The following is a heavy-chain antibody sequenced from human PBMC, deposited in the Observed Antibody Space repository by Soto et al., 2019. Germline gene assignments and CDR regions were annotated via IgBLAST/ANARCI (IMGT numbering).Heavy chain of an antibody. J-gene: IGHJ4*02. CDR1: GFTFKNYA. D-gene: IGHD4-17*01. CDR2: LSDTGDDT. V-gene: IGHV3-23*01. Sequence: EVQLLESGGDLVQPGGSLRLSCAASGFTFKNYAMNWVRQAPGKGLEWVSSLSDTGDDTYYTDSVKGRFTISRDNPTNTLFLQMHRLRAEDTAVYYCAKAGGPTTVITHFDYWGQGTLVTVSS. CDR3: AKAGGPTTVITHFDY.